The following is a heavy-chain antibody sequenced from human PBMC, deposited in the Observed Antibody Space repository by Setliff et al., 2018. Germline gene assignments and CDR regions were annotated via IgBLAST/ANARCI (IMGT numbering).Heavy chain of an antibody. CDR2: IYYNGDT. CDR3: ARSRTIAVKGGVFAV. J-gene: IGHJ2*01. D-gene: IGHD6-19*01. CDR1: GASITSDGYY. V-gene: IGHV4-31*03. Sequence: PSETLSLTCIVSGASITSDGYYWSWIRQHPVKGLEWIGYIYYNGDTYYNPYLKSRVAISLDTSKNHFSLELSSVRAADTALYYCARSRTIAVKGGVFAVWGRGTLVTVSS.